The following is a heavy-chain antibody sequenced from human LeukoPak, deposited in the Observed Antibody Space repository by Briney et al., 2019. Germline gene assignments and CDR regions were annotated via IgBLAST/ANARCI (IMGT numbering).Heavy chain of an antibody. V-gene: IGHV3-23*01. CDR1: GFTLSSYA. CDR3: AKDNRRHYTSGPNPDSLH. CDR2: STVGGTNT. D-gene: IGHD6-19*01. Sequence: GGSLRFSCAASGFTLSSYAMSWVRQAPGTGLEWVSGSTVGGTNTHYADSVKGRFTISRDNAKNSLYLQMNSLRVEDTAFYYCAKDNRRHYTSGPNPDSLHWGQGALVTVSS. J-gene: IGHJ4*02.